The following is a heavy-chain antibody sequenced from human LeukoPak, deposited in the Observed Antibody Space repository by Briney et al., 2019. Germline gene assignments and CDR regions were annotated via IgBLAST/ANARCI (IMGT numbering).Heavy chain of an antibody. CDR2: IYYSGST. CDR3: ASAVVVPGGFDY. D-gene: IGHD3-22*01. CDR1: GGSISSSSYY. J-gene: IGHJ4*02. V-gene: IGHV4-39*07. Sequence: PSETLSLTCTVSGGSISSSSYYWGWIRQPPGKGLEWIGSIYYSGSTYYNPSLKSRVTISVDTSKNQFSLKLSSVTAADTAVYYCASAVVVPGGFDYWGQGTLVTVSS.